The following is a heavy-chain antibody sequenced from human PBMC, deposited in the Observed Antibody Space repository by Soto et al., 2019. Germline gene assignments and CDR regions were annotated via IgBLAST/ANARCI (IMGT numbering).Heavy chain of an antibody. CDR1: GGSISSYY. CDR2: IYYSGST. J-gene: IGHJ4*02. D-gene: IGHD1-26*01. V-gene: IGHV4-59*01. CDR3: ASLGSYSSPYFDY. Sequence: SETLSLTCTVSGGSISSYYWSWIRQPPGKGLEWIGYIYYSGSTDYNPSLKSRVTISVDTSKNQFSLKLSSVTAADTAVYYCASLGSYSSPYFDYWGQGTLVTVSS.